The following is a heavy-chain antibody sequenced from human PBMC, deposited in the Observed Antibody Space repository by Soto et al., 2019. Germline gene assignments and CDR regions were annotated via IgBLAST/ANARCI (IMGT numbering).Heavy chain of an antibody. V-gene: IGHV4-61*01. CDR3: ARADRQYCSVSTCYIFDH. J-gene: IGHJ4*02. CDR1: AASVSSDSYY. D-gene: IGHD2-2*02. CDR2: TDFSEST. Sequence: PSETLSPTCIVSAASVSSDSYYCTWLREPPGKGLEWFGFTDFSESTKYNPSTKSRVTKSVDTSKNQSSLRVSSVTAADTAMYYCARADRQYCSVSTCYIFDHWGQGTQVTVSS.